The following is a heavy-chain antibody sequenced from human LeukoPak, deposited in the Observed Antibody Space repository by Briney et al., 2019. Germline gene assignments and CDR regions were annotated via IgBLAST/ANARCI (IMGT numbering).Heavy chain of an antibody. D-gene: IGHD5-12*01. J-gene: IGHJ4*02. CDR2: INDDGSDT. Sequence: GGSLRLSCAASGFTFKLYWMHWVRQVPGKAPVWVSRINDDGSDTRYADSVKGRFTISRDNSKNTLYLQMNSLRAEDTAVYYCAKDSGYSGYVLYYFDYWGQGTLVTVSS. CDR1: GFTFKLYW. V-gene: IGHV3-74*01. CDR3: AKDSGYSGYVLYYFDY.